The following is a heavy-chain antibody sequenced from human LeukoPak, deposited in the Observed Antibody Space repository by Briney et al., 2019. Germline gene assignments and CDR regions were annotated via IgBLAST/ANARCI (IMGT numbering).Heavy chain of an antibody. CDR2: ISTSSSDT. D-gene: IGHD3-10*01. J-gene: IGHJ3*02. CDR3: ASLVRQFTGAFDI. Sequence: PGGSLRLSCAASGFTFSSYAMSWVRQAPGRGLEWLTYISTSSSDTRYADSVKGRFTISRDDAKNSLYLQMNSLRAEDTALYYCASLVRQFTGAFDIWGQGTMVTVSS. V-gene: IGHV3-11*03. CDR1: GFTFSSYA.